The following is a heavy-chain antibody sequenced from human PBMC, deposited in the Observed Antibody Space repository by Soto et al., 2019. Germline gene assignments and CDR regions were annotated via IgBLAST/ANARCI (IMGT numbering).Heavy chain of an antibody. V-gene: IGHV5-51*01. CDR2: IYPSDSDT. CDR1: GYNFAGYW. Sequence: GESLKISCQGSGYNFAGYWIAWVRQMPGKGLELMGIIYPSDSDTRYRPSFQGQVTISADKSISSAYLQWSSLRASDTAMYYCARGGVSTRHFDYWGQGTQVTVSS. D-gene: IGHD3-3*01. J-gene: IGHJ4*02. CDR3: ARGGVSTRHFDY.